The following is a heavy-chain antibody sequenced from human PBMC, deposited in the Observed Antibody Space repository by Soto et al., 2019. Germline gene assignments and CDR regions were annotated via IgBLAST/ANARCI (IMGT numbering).Heavy chain of an antibody. CDR3: ARVPYCSGGSCPYYFDY. J-gene: IGHJ4*02. CDR2: ISISSSYI. Sequence: GGSLRLSCAASGFTFSSYSMNWVRQAPGKGLEWVSSISISSSYIYYADSVKGRFTISRDNAKNSLYLQMNSLRAEDTAVYYCARVPYCSGGSCPYYFDYWGQGTLVTVSS. CDR1: GFTFSSYS. D-gene: IGHD2-15*01. V-gene: IGHV3-21*01.